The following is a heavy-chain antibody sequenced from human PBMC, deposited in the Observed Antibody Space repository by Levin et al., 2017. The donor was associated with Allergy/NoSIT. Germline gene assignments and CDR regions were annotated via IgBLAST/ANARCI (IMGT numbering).Heavy chain of an antibody. D-gene: IGHD5-12*01. CDR2: IDQDGSQK. J-gene: IGHJ3*01. Sequence: PGGSLRLSCAATGFTFSDYWMTWVRQTPGRGLEWVANIDQDGSQKYYVDSVKGRFTISRDNAKNSVDLQMNYLRDDDTAVYYCARKLRGSSAYDAFDVWGHGTMVTFSS. CDR1: GFTFSDYW. V-gene: IGHV3-7*03. CDR3: ARKLRGSSAYDAFDV.